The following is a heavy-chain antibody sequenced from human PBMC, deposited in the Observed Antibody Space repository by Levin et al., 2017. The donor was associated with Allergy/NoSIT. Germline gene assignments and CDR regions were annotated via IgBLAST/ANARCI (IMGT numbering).Heavy chain of an antibody. CDR3: ARGVQFLDY. J-gene: IGHJ4*02. D-gene: IGHD1-1*01. CDR1: GFTFSNYW. V-gene: IGHV3-7*01. CDR2: IKQDESEK. Sequence: GGSLRLSCAASGFTFSNYWMTWVRQAPGKGLEWVANIKQDESEKYYVGSVKGRFTISRDNAKNSLYLQMDSLRAEDTAVYYCARGVQFLDYWGQGTLVTVSS.